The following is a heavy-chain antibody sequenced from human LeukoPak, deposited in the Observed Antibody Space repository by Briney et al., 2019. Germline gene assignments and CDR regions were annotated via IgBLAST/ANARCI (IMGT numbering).Heavy chain of an antibody. V-gene: IGHV4-31*03. D-gene: IGHD3-10*01. CDR3: ARGIRGSGSYEPPFDY. J-gene: IGHJ4*02. CDR1: GGSISSGGYY. Sequence: SQTLSLTCTVSGGSISSGGYYWSWIRQHPGKGQEWIGYIYYSGSTYYNPSLKSRVTISVDTSKNQFSLKLSSVTAADTAVYYCARGIRGSGSYEPPFDYWGQGTLVTVSS. CDR2: IYYSGST.